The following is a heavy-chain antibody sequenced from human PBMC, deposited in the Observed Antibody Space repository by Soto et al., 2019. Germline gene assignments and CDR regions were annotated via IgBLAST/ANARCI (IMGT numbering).Heavy chain of an antibody. Sequence: QVQLQESGPGLVKPSGTLSLTCAVSGGSISSSNWWSWVHQPPGKGLEWIGEIYHSGSTNYNPSLKIRVTISVDKSKNQFSLKLSSVTAADTAVYYCASSDSRSWYPDYWGQGTLVTVSS. D-gene: IGHD6-13*01. J-gene: IGHJ4*02. CDR1: GGSISSSNW. CDR3: ASSDSRSWYPDY. V-gene: IGHV4-4*02. CDR2: IYHSGST.